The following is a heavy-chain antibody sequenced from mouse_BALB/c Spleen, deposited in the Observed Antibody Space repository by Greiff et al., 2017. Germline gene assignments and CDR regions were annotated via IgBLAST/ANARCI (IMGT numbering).Heavy chain of an antibody. V-gene: IGHV2-2*02. J-gene: IGHJ4*01. D-gene: IGHD1-2*01. Sequence: VMLVESGPGLVQPSQSLSITCTVSGFSLTSYGVHWVRQSPGKGLEWLGVIWSGGSTDYNAAFISRLSISKDNSKSQVFFKMNSLQANDTAIYYCATAYYAMDYWGQGTSVTVSS. CDR1: GFSLTSYG. CDR2: IWSGGST. CDR3: ATAYYAMDY.